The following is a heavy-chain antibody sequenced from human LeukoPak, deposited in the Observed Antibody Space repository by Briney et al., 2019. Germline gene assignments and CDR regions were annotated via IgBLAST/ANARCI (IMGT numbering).Heavy chain of an antibody. CDR1: GGSISSSSYY. CDR3: ARGGSYGDSRGYYFDY. J-gene: IGHJ4*02. D-gene: IGHD1-26*01. V-gene: IGHV4-39*07. Sequence: SETLSLTCTVSGGSISSSSYYWGWIRQPPGKGLEWIGSIYHSGSTYYNPSLKSRVTISVDTSKNQFSLKLSSVTAADTAVYYCARGGSYGDSRGYYFDYWGRGTLVTVSS. CDR2: IYHSGST.